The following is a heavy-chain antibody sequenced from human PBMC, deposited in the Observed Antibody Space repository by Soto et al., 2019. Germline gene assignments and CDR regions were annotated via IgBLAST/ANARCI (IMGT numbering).Heavy chain of an antibody. CDR3: ARGNYYDSSGYYPPYFDY. CDR2: IYYSGST. V-gene: IGHV4-39*07. Sequence: PSETLSLTCTVSGGSISSSSYYWGWIRQPPGKGLEWIGSIYYSGSTYYNPSLKSRVTISVDRSKNQFSLKLSSVTAADTAVYYCARGNYYDSSGYYPPYFDYWGQGTLVTVSS. J-gene: IGHJ4*02. D-gene: IGHD3-22*01. CDR1: GGSISSSSYY.